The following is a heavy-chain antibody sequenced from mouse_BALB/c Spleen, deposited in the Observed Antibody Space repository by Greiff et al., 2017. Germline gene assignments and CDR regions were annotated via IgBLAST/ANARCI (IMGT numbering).Heavy chain of an antibody. J-gene: IGHJ4*01. CDR1: GFSLTGYG. D-gene: IGHD2-3*01. V-gene: IGHV2-6-7*01. CDR2: IWGDGST. CDR3: VYEAMDY. Sequence: QVQLKQSGPGLVAPSQSLSITCTVSGFSLTGYGVNWVRRPLGKGLEWLRMIWGDGSTDYNSALKSRLSISKDNSKSQVFLKMNSLQTDDTARYYCVYEAMDYWGQGTSVTVSS.